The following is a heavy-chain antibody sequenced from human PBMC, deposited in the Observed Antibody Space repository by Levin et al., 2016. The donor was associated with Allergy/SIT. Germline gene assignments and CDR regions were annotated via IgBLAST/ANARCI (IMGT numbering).Heavy chain of an antibody. CDR2: IYYSGST. Sequence: SETLSLTCTVSGGSISSYYWSWIRQPPGKGLEWIGYIYYSGSTNYNPSLKSRVTISVDTSKNQFSLKLSSVTAADTAVYYCARGMGNWNRYYYYYYMDVWGKGTTVTVSS. CDR3: ARGMGNWNRYYYYYYMDV. J-gene: IGHJ6*03. V-gene: IGHV4-59*01. D-gene: IGHD1-20*01. CDR1: GGSISSYY.